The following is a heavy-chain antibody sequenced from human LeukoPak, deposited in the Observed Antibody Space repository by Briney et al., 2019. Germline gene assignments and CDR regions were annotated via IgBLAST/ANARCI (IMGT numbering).Heavy chain of an antibody. CDR3: VRDGGVSGYDLLDY. CDR1: GFTFSNYW. V-gene: IGHV3-7*01. CDR2: INQDATKE. D-gene: IGHD5-12*01. Sequence: PGGSLRLSYAASGFTFSNYWMTWVRQAPGKGLEWLAVINQDATKEYYVDPVKARFTISRDNAKNSVSLQMNSLRAEDTAVYYCVRDGGVSGYDLLDYWGQGTLVTVSS. J-gene: IGHJ4*02.